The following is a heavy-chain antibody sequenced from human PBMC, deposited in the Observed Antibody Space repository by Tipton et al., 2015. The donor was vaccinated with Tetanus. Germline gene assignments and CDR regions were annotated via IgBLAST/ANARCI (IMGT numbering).Heavy chain of an antibody. CDR1: GFTFSDYY. D-gene: IGHD1-26*01. CDR2: ISYDGNSE. CDR3: ARHTSGSYHAPFDY. Sequence: SLRLSCAASGFTFSDYYMNWVRQVPGKGLEWVAVISYDGNSEYYADSVKGRFTISRDNSKNTLSLQMNSLRAEDTAVYYCARHTSGSYHAPFDYWGQGTLVTVSS. J-gene: IGHJ4*02. V-gene: IGHV3-30*03.